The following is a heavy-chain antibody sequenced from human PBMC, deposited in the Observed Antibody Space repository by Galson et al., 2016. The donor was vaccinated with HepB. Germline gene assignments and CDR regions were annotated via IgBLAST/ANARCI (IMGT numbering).Heavy chain of an antibody. D-gene: IGHD3-16*01. V-gene: IGHV5-51*01. Sequence: QSGAEVKTPGEPLRISCETSGYTFRHFWIAWVRQMPGKGLEWMGMIYPGDFDTRYNPSFQGLVTLSADTSLGTPFRQCSSLEASDSAIYYCARRGNNRGANYWGHGTQVSVSS. J-gene: IGHJ4*01. CDR3: ARRGNNRGANY. CDR2: IYPGDFDT. CDR1: GYTFRHFW.